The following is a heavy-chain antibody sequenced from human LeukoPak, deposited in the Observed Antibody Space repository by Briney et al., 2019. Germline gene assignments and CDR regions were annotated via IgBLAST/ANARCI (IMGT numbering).Heavy chain of an antibody. Sequence: GGSLRLSCAASGFTFSNAWMSWVRQAPGKGLEWVGRIKSKTDGGTTDYAAPVKGRFTISRDDSKNTLYLQMNSLKTEDTAVYYCTTLSSMIVVGFDYWGQGTLVTVSS. V-gene: IGHV3-15*01. D-gene: IGHD3-22*01. J-gene: IGHJ4*02. CDR1: GFTFSNAW. CDR2: IKSKTDGGTT. CDR3: TTLSSMIVVGFDY.